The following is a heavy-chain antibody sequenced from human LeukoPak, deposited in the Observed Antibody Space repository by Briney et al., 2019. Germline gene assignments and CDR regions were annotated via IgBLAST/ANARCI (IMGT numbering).Heavy chain of an antibody. CDR3: AKDLGDTAMTQPEGYFDY. J-gene: IGHJ4*02. Sequence: GGSLRLSCAASGFTFSSYAMSWVRQAPGKGLEWVSAISGSGGSTYYADSVKGRFTISRDNSKNTLYLQMNSLRAEDTAVYYCAKDLGDTAMTQPEGYFDYWGQGTLVTVSS. CDR2: ISGSGGST. D-gene: IGHD5-18*01. CDR1: GFTFSSYA. V-gene: IGHV3-23*01.